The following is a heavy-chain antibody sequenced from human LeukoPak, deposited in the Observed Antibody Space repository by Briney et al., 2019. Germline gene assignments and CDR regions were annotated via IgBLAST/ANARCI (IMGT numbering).Heavy chain of an antibody. V-gene: IGHV3-23*01. Sequence: GGSLRLSCAASGFTFSSYAMSWVRQAPGKGLEWVSAISGSGGSTYYADSVKGRFTISRDNSKNTLYLQMNSLRAEDTAVYYCASLPDETSSGLFDYWGQGTLVTVSS. CDR1: GFTFSSYA. CDR2: ISGSGGST. CDR3: ASLPDETSSGLFDY. J-gene: IGHJ4*02.